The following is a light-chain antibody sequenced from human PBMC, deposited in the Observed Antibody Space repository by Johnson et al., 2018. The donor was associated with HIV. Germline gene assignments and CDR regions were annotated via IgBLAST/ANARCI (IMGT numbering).Light chain of an antibody. V-gene: IGLV1-51*01. Sequence: QSVLTQPPSVSAAPGQLVTISCSGSTSNIGKNDVSWYQQFPGPAPKVLIYDANKRPSGIPDRFSGSKSGPTATLGITGLQTGDEADYYCGTWESSLSVYVFGTGTKVTVL. CDR2: DAN. CDR3: GTWESSLSVYV. J-gene: IGLJ1*01. CDR1: TSNIGKND.